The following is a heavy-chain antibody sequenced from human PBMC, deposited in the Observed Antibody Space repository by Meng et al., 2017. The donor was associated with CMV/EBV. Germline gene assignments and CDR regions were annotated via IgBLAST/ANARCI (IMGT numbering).Heavy chain of an antibody. J-gene: IGHJ6*02. D-gene: IGHD4-11*01. Sequence: ASVKVSCKASGYTFTGYYMHWVRQAPGQGLEWMGWINPNSGGTNYAQKFQGRVTMTRDTSISTAYMELSRLRSDDTAVYYCARAPPYSNYRNIYYYYYYGMDVWGQGTTVTVSS. CDR3: ARAPPYSNYRNIYYYYYYGMDV. CDR2: INPNSGGT. V-gene: IGHV1-2*02. CDR1: GYTFTGYY.